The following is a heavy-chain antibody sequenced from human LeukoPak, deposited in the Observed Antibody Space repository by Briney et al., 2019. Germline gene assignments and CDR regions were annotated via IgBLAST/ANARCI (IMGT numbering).Heavy chain of an antibody. J-gene: IGHJ5*02. CDR3: ARGHSSITIFGVVITPLYNWFDP. CDR1: GGSFSGYY. Sequence: SETLSLTCAVYGGSFSGYYWSWIRQPPGKGLEWIGEINRSGSTNYNPSLKSRVTISVDTSKNQFSLKLSSVTAADTAVYYCARGHSSITIFGVVITPLYNWFDPWGQGTLVTVSS. V-gene: IGHV4-34*01. CDR2: INRSGST. D-gene: IGHD3-3*01.